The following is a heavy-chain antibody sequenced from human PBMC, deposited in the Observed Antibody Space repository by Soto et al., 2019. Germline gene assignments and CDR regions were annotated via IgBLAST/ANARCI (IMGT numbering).Heavy chain of an antibody. CDR1: GFTLGSCW. Sequence: GGSVRLSCSASGFTLGSCWVSCVLQAPGKGLECVATLRQDGSENHYVDSVKGRFGISRDNASNSLYLQMNSLRAEDTAVYYCVRVCGSAHCPYHFDYWGQRALVTVSS. V-gene: IGHV3-7*01. CDR2: LRQDGSEN. CDR3: VRVCGSAHCPYHFDY. J-gene: IGHJ4*02. D-gene: IGHD2-15*01.